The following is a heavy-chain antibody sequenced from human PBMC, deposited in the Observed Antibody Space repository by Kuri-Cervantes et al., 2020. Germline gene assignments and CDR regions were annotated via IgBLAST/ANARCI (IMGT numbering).Heavy chain of an antibody. CDR3: ARDIVVVVAARAYYYYGMDV. V-gene: IGHV3-33*01. Sequence: LSLTCAASGFTFSNYGMHWVRQAPGKGLEWVAIIWYDGGNKYYADSVKGRFTISRDNSKNTLYLQMNSLRAEDTAVYYCARDIVVVVAARAYYYYGMDVWGQGTTVTVSS. J-gene: IGHJ6*02. CDR2: IWYDGGNK. D-gene: IGHD2-15*01. CDR1: GFTFSNYG.